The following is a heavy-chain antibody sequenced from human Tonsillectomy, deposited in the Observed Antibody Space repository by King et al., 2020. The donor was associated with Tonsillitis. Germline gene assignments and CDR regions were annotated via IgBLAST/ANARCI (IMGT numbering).Heavy chain of an antibody. D-gene: IGHD3-22*01. J-gene: IGHJ2*01. Sequence: VQLVESGGGLIQPGGSLRLSCEASGFSVDSHYMSWVRQAPGKGLELVSVIYSGGNTYSADSVKGRFIISTDNSENTLFLQMNSLRAEDTAVYYCAREAYYDSSGYVLVRGGYFDLWGRGNLVTGPS. V-gene: IGHV3-53*01. CDR3: AREAYYDSSGYVLVRGGYFDL. CDR1: GFSVDSHY. CDR2: IYSGGNT.